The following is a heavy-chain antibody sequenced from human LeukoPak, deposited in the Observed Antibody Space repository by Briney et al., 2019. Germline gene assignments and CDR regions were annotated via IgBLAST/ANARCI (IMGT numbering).Heavy chain of an antibody. CDR1: GFTFSSYA. CDR2: FSGSGLST. Sequence: AGGSLRLSCAASGFTFSSYAMSWVRQAPGKGLEWVSTFSGSGLSTYYADPVKGRFTISRDNAKNSLYLQMNSLRAEDTAVYYCAELGITMIGGVWGKGTTVTISS. D-gene: IGHD3-10*02. V-gene: IGHV3-23*01. J-gene: IGHJ6*04. CDR3: AELGITMIGGV.